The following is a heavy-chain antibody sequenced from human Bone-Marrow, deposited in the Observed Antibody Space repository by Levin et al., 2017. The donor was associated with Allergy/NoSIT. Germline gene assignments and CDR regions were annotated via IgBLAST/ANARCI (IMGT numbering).Heavy chain of an antibody. V-gene: IGHV1-2*02. CDR2: INPTSGDT. J-gene: IGHJ5*02. CDR1: GYTFTGHY. D-gene: IGHD6-13*01. CDR3: ARDQFPGYSSSWAPDA. Sequence: ASVKVSCKASGYTFTGHYMHWVRQAPGQGLEWLGWINPTSGDTNYAQKFQGRVTMTRDTSISTAYMDLTRLTSDDTAGYYCARDQFPGYSSSWAPDAWGQGTLVTVSS.